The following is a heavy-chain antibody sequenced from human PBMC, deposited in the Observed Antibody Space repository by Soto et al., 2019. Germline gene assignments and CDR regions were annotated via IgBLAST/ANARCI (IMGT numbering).Heavy chain of an antibody. CDR3: AKGLDTGWDFFDH. V-gene: IGHV3-23*01. D-gene: IGHD6-19*01. CDR2: MSTSGGT. Sequence: QLLESGGGLVQPGGSLRVSCAASGFTFSTHDMSLVRQAPGKGLEWVSTMSTSGGTYYADSVKGRFTISRDNSKKTLYLQMNSLRAEATAVYYCAKGLDTGWDFFDHWCQGTLVTVSS. J-gene: IGHJ4*02. CDR1: GFTFSTHD.